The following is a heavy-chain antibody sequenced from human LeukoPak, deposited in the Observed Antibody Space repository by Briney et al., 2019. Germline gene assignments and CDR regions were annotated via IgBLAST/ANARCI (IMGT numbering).Heavy chain of an antibody. J-gene: IGHJ4*02. CDR3: ARGGQLGYDYVWGSYRHNFLDY. V-gene: IGHV4-34*01. Sequence: PSETLSLTCAVYGGSFSGYYWSWIRQPPGKGLEWIGEINHSGSTNYNPSLKSRVTISVDTSKNQFSLKLSSVTAADTAVYYCARGGQLGYDYVWGSYRHNFLDYWGQGTLVTVSS. CDR1: GGSFSGYY. D-gene: IGHD3-16*02. CDR2: INHSGST.